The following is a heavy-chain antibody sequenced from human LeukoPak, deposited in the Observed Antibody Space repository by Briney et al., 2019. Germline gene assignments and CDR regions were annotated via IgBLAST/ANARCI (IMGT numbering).Heavy chain of an antibody. CDR3: ARDNWNYGDNWFDP. CDR1: GFTFGAHS. D-gene: IGHD1-7*01. V-gene: IGHV4-59*11. Sequence: PGGSLRLSCTGSGFTFGAHSMAWVRQAPGKGPEWIGYIYYSGSTNYNPSLKSRVTISVDTSKNQFSLKLSSVTAADTAVYYCARDNWNYGDNWFDPWGQGTLVTVSS. CDR2: IYYSGST. J-gene: IGHJ5*02.